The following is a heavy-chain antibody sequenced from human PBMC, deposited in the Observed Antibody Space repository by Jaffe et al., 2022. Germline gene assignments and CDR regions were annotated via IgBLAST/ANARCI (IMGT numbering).Heavy chain of an antibody. V-gene: IGHV3-53*04. Sequence: EVQLVESGGGLVQPGGSLRLSCAASGFTVSSNYMSWVRQAPGKGLEWVSVIYSGGSTYYADSVKGRFTISRHNSKNTLYLQMNSLRAEDTAVYYCARSGYSGYEGLYYFDYWGQGTLVTVSS. CDR2: IYSGGST. CDR1: GFTVSSNY. D-gene: IGHD5-12*01. J-gene: IGHJ4*02. CDR3: ARSGYSGYEGLYYFDY.